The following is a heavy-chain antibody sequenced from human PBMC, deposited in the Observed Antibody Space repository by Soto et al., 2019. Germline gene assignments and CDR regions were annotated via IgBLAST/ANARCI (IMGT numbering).Heavy chain of an antibody. V-gene: IGHV1-46*01. CDR1: GYTFTSYY. CDR3: ARGGYSGYDPNTFDY. CDR2: INPSGGST. Sequence: GASVKVSCKASGYTFTSYYMHWVRQAPGQGLEWMGIINPSGGSTSYAQKFQGRVTMTRDTSTSTVYMELSSLRSEDTAVYYCARGGYSGYDPNTFDYWGQGTLVTVSS. J-gene: IGHJ4*02. D-gene: IGHD5-12*01.